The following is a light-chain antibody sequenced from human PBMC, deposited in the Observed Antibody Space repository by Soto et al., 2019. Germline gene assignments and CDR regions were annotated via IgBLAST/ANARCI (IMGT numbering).Light chain of an antibody. CDR3: QSYDSSLSGHVV. CDR2: NNN. J-gene: IGLJ2*01. CDR1: SSNIGAGYD. V-gene: IGLV1-40*01. Sequence: QSVLTQPPSVSGAPGQRVTISCTGSSSNIGAGYDVHWYQHLPGTAPKLLIHNNNNRPSGVPDRFSGSKSGTSASLAITGLQAEDEADYYCQSYDSSLSGHVVFGGGTKLTVL.